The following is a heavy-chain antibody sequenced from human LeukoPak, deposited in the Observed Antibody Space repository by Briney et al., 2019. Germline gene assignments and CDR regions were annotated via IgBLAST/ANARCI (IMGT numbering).Heavy chain of an antibody. CDR2: INHSGST. CDR3: ARGSAATMGFDY. CDR1: GGSFSGYY. Sequence: PSETLSLTCAVYGGSFSGYYWSWIRQPPGKGLEWIGEINHSGSTNYNPSLKSRVTISVDTSKNQFSLKLSSVTAADTAVYYCARGSAATMGFDYWGQGTLVTVSS. D-gene: IGHD1-14*01. J-gene: IGHJ4*02. V-gene: IGHV4-34*01.